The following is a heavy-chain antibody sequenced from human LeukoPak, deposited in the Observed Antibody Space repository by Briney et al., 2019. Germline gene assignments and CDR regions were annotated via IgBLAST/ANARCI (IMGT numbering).Heavy chain of an antibody. CDR2: IYGGGST. CDR3: ARDLAAGGTYPHY. Sequence: PGGSLRLSRAASGFTVSSNYMSWVRQAPGKGPEWVSVIYGGGSTYYADSVKGRFTISRDNSKNTLYLQMNSLRAEDTAVYYCARDLAAGGTYPHYWGQGTLVTVSS. J-gene: IGHJ4*02. V-gene: IGHV3-53*01. D-gene: IGHD6-13*01. CDR1: GFTVSSNY.